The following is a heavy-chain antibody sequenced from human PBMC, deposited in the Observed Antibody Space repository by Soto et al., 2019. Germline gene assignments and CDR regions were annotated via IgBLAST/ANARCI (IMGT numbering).Heavy chain of an antibody. CDR1: GDSMNYKNW. CDR3: ARVEVPESSSWHPFDP. Sequence: QVQLQESAPGLVKPSGTLSLTCTVSGDSMNYKNWWSWLRQPPGKRLEWIGDIYHTGRTSYNPSLMSRVTMSVDTSKNQFSLKVTSVSAADTAVYYCARVEVPESSSWHPFDPWGQGTLVTVSS. V-gene: IGHV4-4*02. CDR2: IYHTGRT. J-gene: IGHJ5*02. D-gene: IGHD6-13*01.